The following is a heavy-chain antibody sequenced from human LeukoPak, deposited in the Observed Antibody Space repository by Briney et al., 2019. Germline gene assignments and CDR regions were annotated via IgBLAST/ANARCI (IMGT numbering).Heavy chain of an antibody. CDR1: GGSISSYY. CDR2: IYYSGST. Sequence: PSETLSLTCTVSGGSISSYYWSWIRQPPGKGVEWIGYIYYSGSTNYNPSLKSRVTISVDTSKNQFSLKLSSVTAADTAVYYCAGSVAGYDYYLDYWGQGTLVTVSS. D-gene: IGHD6-19*01. V-gene: IGHV4-59*08. J-gene: IGHJ4*02. CDR3: AGSVAGYDYYLDY.